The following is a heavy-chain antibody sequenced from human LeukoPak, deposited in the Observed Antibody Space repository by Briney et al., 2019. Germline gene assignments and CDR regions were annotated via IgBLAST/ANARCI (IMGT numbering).Heavy chain of an antibody. D-gene: IGHD6-19*01. CDR3: TRHPLAGNLVDFVDY. CDR2: MRSKANSYAT. V-gene: IGHV3-73*01. Sequence: PGGSLRLSCAASGFTFSGSAMHWVRQASGQGLEWVGRMRSKANSYATAYAASVKGRFTISRDDSKNTAYLQMNSLKTDDTAVYYCTRHPLAGNLVDFVDYWGRGTLVTVSS. CDR1: GFTFSGSA. J-gene: IGHJ4*02.